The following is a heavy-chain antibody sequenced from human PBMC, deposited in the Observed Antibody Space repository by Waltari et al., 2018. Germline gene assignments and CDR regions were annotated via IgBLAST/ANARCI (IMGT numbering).Heavy chain of an antibody. CDR1: GFTFSSYS. Sequence: EVQLVESGGGLVQPGGSLRLSCAASGFTFSSYSINWVRQAPGKGLEWVSYISSSSSTIYYADSVKGRFTISRDNAKNSLYLQMNSLRAEDTAVYYCAGEHSGSYWDYFDYWGQGTLVTVSS. V-gene: IGHV3-48*04. D-gene: IGHD1-26*01. J-gene: IGHJ4*02. CDR2: ISSSSSTI. CDR3: AGEHSGSYWDYFDY.